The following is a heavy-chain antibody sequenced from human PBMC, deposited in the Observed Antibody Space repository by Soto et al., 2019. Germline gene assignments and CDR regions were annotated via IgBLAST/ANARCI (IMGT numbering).Heavy chain of an antibody. CDR2: ISAYDGNT. V-gene: IGHV1-18*01. CDR1: GYTFTSYR. Sequence: ASVTVSCKASGYTFTSYRIDWVRQAPEQGLEWLRWISAYDGNTKYAQILQGRVSLTTDTSTNTAYMELMSLRSDDTAMYFCARGGYYDSSGSRNYYYYGMNVWGQGTTVTVPS. D-gene: IGHD3-22*01. CDR3: ARGGYYDSSGSRNYYYYGMNV. J-gene: IGHJ6*02.